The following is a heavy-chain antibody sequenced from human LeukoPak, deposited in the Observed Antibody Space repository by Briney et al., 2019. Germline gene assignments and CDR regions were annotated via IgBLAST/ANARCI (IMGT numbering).Heavy chain of an antibody. CDR3: AREKGSLGRGNWFDP. D-gene: IGHD7-27*01. CDR1: GGSISSSSYY. J-gene: IGHJ5*02. CDR2: IYYSGST. V-gene: IGHV4-39*07. Sequence: SETLSLTCTVSGGSISSSSYYWGWIRQPPGKGLEWIGSIYYSGSTYYNPSLKSRVTKSVDTSKNQFSLKLSSVTAADTAVYYCAREKGSLGRGNWFDPWGQGTLVTVAS.